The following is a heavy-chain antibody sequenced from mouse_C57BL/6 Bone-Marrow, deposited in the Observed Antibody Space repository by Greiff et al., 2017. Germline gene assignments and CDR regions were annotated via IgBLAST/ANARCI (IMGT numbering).Heavy chain of an antibody. Sequence: VQLQQSGPELVKPGASVKISCKASGYSFTDYNMNWVKQSNGKSLEWIGVINPNYGTTSYNQKFKGKATLTVDQSSRTAYMQLNSLTSEDSAVYYCARVTTVVADWYFDVWGTGTTVTVSS. CDR2: INPNYGTT. D-gene: IGHD1-1*01. CDR3: ARVTTVVADWYFDV. J-gene: IGHJ1*03. V-gene: IGHV1-39*01. CDR1: GYSFTDYN.